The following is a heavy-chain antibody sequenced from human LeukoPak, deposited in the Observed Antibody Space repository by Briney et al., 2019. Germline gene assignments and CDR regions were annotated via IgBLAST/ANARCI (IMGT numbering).Heavy chain of an antibody. CDR3: ARDQDGVGTTIDL. CDR1: GFNFSPYW. CDR2: INSDGTNT. Sequence: GGSLRLSCTASGFNFSPYWMHWVRQAPGKGPEWVSRINSDGTNTWYAESVKGRFSISRDNARNTVSLQMNSLRAEDTALYYCARDQDGVGTTIDLWGQGTLVTVSS. J-gene: IGHJ5*02. V-gene: IGHV3-74*01. D-gene: IGHD1-26*01.